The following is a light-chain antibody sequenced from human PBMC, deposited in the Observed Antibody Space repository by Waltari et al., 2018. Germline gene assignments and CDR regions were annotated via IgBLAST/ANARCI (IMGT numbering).Light chain of an antibody. V-gene: IGLV3-10*01. CDR3: YSSDNTGNSV. J-gene: IGLJ1*01. Sequence: SYELTQPPSVSVSPGQTARIPCSGDALPKKYAYWFQQKSSGQAPVMVIDEDSKRPSGIPERFAGSSSGTMATLIISGAQVEDEADYYCYSSDNTGNSVFGSGTKVAVL. CDR1: ALPKKY. CDR2: EDS.